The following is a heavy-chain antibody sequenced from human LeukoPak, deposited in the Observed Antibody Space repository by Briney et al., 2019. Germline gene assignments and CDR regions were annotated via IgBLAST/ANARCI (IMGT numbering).Heavy chain of an antibody. CDR3: ARESGIVAALDL. CDR2: INTDGSST. V-gene: IGHV3-74*01. CDR1: GFTFSSYG. J-gene: IGHJ5*02. Sequence: GGSLRLSCAASGFTFSSYGMHWVRQAPGKGLVWVSRINTDGSSTSYADSVKGRFTISRDNAKNTLYLQMNSLRAEDTTVYYCARESGIVAALDLWGQGTLVTVSS. D-gene: IGHD6-13*01.